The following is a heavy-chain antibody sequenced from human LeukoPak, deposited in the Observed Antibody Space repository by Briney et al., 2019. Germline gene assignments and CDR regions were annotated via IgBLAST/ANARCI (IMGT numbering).Heavy chain of an antibody. D-gene: IGHD3-22*01. CDR3: AMRGYYYDSSGPHFDY. Sequence: GAPVKASRKPSGGPFTSFAISWVRQAPGQGLGWMGGIIPSFGTANYAQKFQGRVTITADESTSTAYMELSSLRSEDTAVYYCAMRGYYYDSSGPHFDYWGQGTLVTVSS. J-gene: IGHJ4*02. CDR2: IIPSFGTA. V-gene: IGHV1-69*13. CDR1: GGPFTSFA.